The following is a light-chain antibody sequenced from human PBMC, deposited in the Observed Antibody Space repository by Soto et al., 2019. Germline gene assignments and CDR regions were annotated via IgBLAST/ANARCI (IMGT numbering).Light chain of an antibody. J-gene: IGLJ2*01. CDR2: EVI. CDR3: SSYRATGTLLV. V-gene: IGLV2-14*01. CDR1: SSDVGGAYNY. Sequence: QSVLTQPASVSGSPGQSITISCTGTSSDVGGAYNYVSWYQQHPGKAPKLMIYEVIHRPSGVSNRFSGSKSGNTASLTISGLQAEDEATYYCSSYRATGTLLVFGGGTKLTVL.